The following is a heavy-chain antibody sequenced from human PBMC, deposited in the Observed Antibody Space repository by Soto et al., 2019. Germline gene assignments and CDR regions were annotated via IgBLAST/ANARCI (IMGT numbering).Heavy chain of an antibody. CDR3: ARVKAPDYGDYFYYYYYMDV. CDR1: GFTFSDYY. J-gene: IGHJ6*03. Sequence: QVQLVESGGGLVKPGGSLRLSCAASGFTFSDYYMSWIRQAPGKGLEWVSYISSSGSTIYYAGSVKGRFTISRDNAKNSLYLQMNSLRAEDTAVYYCARVKAPDYGDYFYYYYYMDVWGKGTTVTVSS. D-gene: IGHD4-17*01. V-gene: IGHV3-11*01. CDR2: ISSSGSTI.